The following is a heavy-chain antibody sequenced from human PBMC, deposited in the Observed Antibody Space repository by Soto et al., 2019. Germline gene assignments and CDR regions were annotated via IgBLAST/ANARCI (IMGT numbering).Heavy chain of an antibody. D-gene: IGHD1-26*01. CDR3: ANSWELPAYFDY. Sequence: EVQLVESGGGLVQPGGSLRLSCAASGFTFSSYWMHWVRQAPGKGLVWVSRINSDGSSTSYADSVKGRFTISRDNAKNTLYLQMNSLRAEDTAVYYCANSWELPAYFDYWGQGTLVTVSS. V-gene: IGHV3-74*01. CDR2: INSDGSST. CDR1: GFTFSSYW. J-gene: IGHJ4*02.